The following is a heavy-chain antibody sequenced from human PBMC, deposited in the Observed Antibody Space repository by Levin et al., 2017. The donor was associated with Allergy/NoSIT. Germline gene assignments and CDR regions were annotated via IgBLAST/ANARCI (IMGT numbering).Heavy chain of an antibody. J-gene: IGHJ6*02. CDR3: ARLAGMQWLQKRNNFYHSMDV. CDR2: IHYSGAT. V-gene: IGHV4-59*08. CDR1: GDSISRYY. D-gene: IGHD5-12*01. Sequence: PSETLSLTCTVSGDSISRYYWSWVRQPPGKGLEWIGYIHYSGATNYNPSLSSRFTLSVDPSNNQFSLRLGSVTAADTAVYFCARLAGMQWLQKRNNFYHSMDVWGRGTTVTVSS.